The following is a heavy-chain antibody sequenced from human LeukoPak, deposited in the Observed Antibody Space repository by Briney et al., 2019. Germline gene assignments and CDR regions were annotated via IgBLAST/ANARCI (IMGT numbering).Heavy chain of an antibody. CDR3: AKPAYCGGDCYSSPFQH. Sequence: GGSLRLSCAASGFTFSSSGMHWVRQAPGKGLEWVAFVSYDGGKKYYADSVKGRFTISRDNSKNTLYLQMNSLRAEATAVYYCAKPAYCGGDCYSSPFQHWGQGTLVTVSS. CDR1: GFTFSSSG. J-gene: IGHJ1*01. V-gene: IGHV3-30*18. D-gene: IGHD2-21*02. CDR2: VSYDGGKK.